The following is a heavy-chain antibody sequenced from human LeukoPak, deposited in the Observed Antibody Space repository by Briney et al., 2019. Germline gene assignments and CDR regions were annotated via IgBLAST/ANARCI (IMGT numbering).Heavy chain of an antibody. CDR3: ARGPWNIVATWGMDV. Sequence: GSSVKVSCKASGGTFSSYTISWVRQAPGQGLEWMGRIIPILGIANYAQKFQGRVTITADKSTSTAYMELSSLRSEDTAVYYCARGPWNIVATWGMDVWGKGTTVTVSS. D-gene: IGHD5-12*01. J-gene: IGHJ6*03. CDR2: IIPILGIA. CDR1: GGTFSSYT. V-gene: IGHV1-69*02.